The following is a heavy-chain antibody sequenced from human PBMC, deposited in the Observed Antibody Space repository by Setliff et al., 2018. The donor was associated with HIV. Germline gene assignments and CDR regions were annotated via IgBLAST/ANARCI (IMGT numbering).Heavy chain of an antibody. D-gene: IGHD3-10*01. Sequence: SETLSLTGAVYGGSLSGHYWSWIRQPPGKGLEWIGEINDSGRTNYNPSLKSRVTISVDTSKNQFSLKLSSVTAADTAVYYCARVYTGSGSFPFDYWGQGTLVTVSS. J-gene: IGHJ4*02. CDR2: INDSGRT. CDR1: GGSLSGHY. CDR3: ARVYTGSGSFPFDY. V-gene: IGHV4-34*01.